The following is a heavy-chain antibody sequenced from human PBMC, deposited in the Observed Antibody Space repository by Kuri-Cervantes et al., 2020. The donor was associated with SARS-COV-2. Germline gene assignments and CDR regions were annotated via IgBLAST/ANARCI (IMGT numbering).Heavy chain of an antibody. V-gene: IGHV3-33*06. J-gene: IGHJ6*02. D-gene: IGHD2-15*01. CDR1: GFTFSSYG. CDR3: AKAGYCSGGSCWTFNYYYYGMDV. Sequence: GESLKISCAASGFTFSSYGMRWVRQAPGQGLEWVAVIWYDGSNKYYADSVKGRFTISRDNSKNTLYLQMNSLRAEDTAVYYCAKAGYCSGGSCWTFNYYYYGMDVWGQGTTVTVSS. CDR2: IWYDGSNK.